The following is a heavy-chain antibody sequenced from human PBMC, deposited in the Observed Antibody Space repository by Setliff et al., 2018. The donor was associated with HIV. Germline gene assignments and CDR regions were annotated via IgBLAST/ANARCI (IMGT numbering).Heavy chain of an antibody. CDR1: GGTFSSYP. D-gene: IGHD3-22*01. J-gene: IGHJ6*03. V-gene: IGHV1-69*13. CDR2: IIPIFGTT. Sequence: SVKVSCKASGGTFSSYPMSWVRQAPGQGLEWMGGIIPIFGTTHYAQKFQGRVTVTADESTSTAYMQLSSLRSDDTAVYYCARGRNYDSSGYGDYYYYMDVWAKGPRSPSP. CDR3: ARGRNYDSSGYGDYYYYMDV.